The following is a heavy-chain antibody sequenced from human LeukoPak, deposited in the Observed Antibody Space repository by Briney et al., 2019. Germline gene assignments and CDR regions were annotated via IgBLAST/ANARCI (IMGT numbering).Heavy chain of an antibody. CDR3: ARDQPIYYDSSGYRPNLKRGSGMDV. CDR2: IWYDGSNK. V-gene: IGHV3-33*01. J-gene: IGHJ6*02. Sequence: PGGSLRLSCAASGFTFNSYGMHWVRQAPGKGLGWVAVIWYDGSNKYYADSVKGRFTISRDNSKNTLYLQMNSLRAEDTAVYYCARDQPIYYDSSGYRPNLKRGSGMDVWGQGTTVTVSS. CDR1: GFTFNSYG. D-gene: IGHD3-22*01.